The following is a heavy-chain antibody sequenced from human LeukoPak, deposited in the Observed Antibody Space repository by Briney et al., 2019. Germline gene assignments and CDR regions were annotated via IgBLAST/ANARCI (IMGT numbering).Heavy chain of an antibody. V-gene: IGHV1-18*01. CDR1: GGTFSSYA. D-gene: IGHD4-17*01. Sequence: ASVKVSCKASGGTFSSYAISWVRQAPGQGVEWMGWIGAYNDNTNYPQKFQGRVILTTDTSTSTAYMELRSLTSDDTALYYCARAGAAVTMFFDFWGQGTLVTVSS. CDR2: IGAYNDNT. J-gene: IGHJ4*02. CDR3: ARAGAAVTMFFDF.